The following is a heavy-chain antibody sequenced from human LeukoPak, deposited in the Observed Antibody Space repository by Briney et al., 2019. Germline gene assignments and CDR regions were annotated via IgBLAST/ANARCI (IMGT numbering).Heavy chain of an antibody. CDR1: GGSFSGYY. D-gene: IGHD2-2*01. Sequence: SETLSLTCAVYGGSFSGYYWSWLRQPPGKGLEWIGEINHSGSTNYNPSLKSRVTISVDTSKTQFSLKLSSVTAADTAVYYCARGVLTDCSSTSCYEDGSRMDVWGQGTTVTVSS. V-gene: IGHV4-34*01. CDR3: ARGVLTDCSSTSCYEDGSRMDV. J-gene: IGHJ6*02. CDR2: INHSGST.